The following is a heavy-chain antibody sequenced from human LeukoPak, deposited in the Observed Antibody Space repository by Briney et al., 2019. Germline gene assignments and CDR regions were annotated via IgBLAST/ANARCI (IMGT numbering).Heavy chain of an antibody. D-gene: IGHD7-27*01. J-gene: IGHJ4*02. Sequence: ASVKVSCKASGGTFSSYAISWVRRATGQGLEWMGWMSPASGNTGYAQEFQGRVTMTRDTSVSTAYMELNSLRSEDTAVYYCARGPPNWGFDSWGQGTLVTVSP. V-gene: IGHV1-8*02. CDR3: ARGPPNWGFDS. CDR2: MSPASGNT. CDR1: GGTFSSYA.